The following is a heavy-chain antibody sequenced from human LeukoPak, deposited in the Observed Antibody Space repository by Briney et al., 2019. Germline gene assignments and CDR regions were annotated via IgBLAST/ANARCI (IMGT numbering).Heavy chain of an antibody. V-gene: IGHV1-18*01. CDR3: ARPGGSHDDDDYYYYYMDV. D-gene: IGHD1-26*01. Sequence: GASVKVSCKASGYTFTSYGISWVRQAPGQGLERMGWISAYNGNTNYAQKLQGRVTMTRDTSISTAYMELSRLRSDDTAVYYCARPGGSHDDDDYYYYYMDVWGKGTTVTVSS. CDR2: ISAYNGNT. CDR1: GYTFTSYG. J-gene: IGHJ6*03.